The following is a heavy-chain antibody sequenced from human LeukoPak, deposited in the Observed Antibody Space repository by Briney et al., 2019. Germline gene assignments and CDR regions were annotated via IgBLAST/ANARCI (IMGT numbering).Heavy chain of an antibody. D-gene: IGHD4-17*01. V-gene: IGHV3-23*01. CDR3: AKGHSDYGTDFDQ. Sequence: GGSLRLSCAASGFTFSNYAMSWVRQAPGKGLEWVSIISGGGSSTYYVDSVKGRFTVSRDNSRNTLYLQMNSPRAEDTAVYYCAKGHSDYGTDFDQWGQGTLVTVSS. J-gene: IGHJ4*02. CDR2: ISGGGSST. CDR1: GFTFSNYA.